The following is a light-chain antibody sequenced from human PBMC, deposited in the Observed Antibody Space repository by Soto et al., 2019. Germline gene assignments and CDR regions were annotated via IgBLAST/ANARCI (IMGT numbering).Light chain of an antibody. V-gene: IGKV3-20*01. CDR3: QQYSSSPRT. CDR1: QSVTNNY. Sequence: EIVWTQSPGTLSLSPGERATLSCRASQSVTNNYLAWYQQKPSQAPRLLIFGASSRAAGIPDRFSGSGSGTDFSLTISRLEPEDFAVYHCQQYSSSPRTFGQGTRLEI. CDR2: GAS. J-gene: IGKJ5*01.